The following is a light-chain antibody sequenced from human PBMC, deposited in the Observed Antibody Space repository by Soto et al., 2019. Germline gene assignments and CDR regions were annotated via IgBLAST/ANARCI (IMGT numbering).Light chain of an antibody. CDR3: QQYGSSPPEYT. CDR2: GAS. CDR1: QSVSSGY. Sequence: EIVLTQSPGTLSLSPGERATLSCRASQSVSSGYLAWYQQKPGRPPRLLIYGASSRASGIPDRFSGSGSGTDFTLTISTLQPEDFAVYYCQQYGSSPPEYTFGQGTKLEIK. V-gene: IGKV3-20*01. J-gene: IGKJ2*01.